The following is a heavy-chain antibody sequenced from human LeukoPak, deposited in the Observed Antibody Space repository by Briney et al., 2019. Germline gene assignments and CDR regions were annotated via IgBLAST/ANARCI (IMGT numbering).Heavy chain of an antibody. J-gene: IGHJ4*02. Sequence: PSETLSLTCTVSGGSISSYYWSWVRQPPGKGLEWIGYIYYSGSTNYNPSLKSRVTISVDTSKNQFSLKLRSVTAADTAVYYCARVTGYMIEDYFDYWGQGTLVTVSS. D-gene: IGHD3-22*01. CDR3: ARVTGYMIEDYFDY. V-gene: IGHV4-59*01. CDR2: IYYSGST. CDR1: GGSISSYY.